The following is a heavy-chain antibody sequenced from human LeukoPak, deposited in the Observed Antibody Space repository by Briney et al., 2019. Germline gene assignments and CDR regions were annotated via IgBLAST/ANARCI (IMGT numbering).Heavy chain of an antibody. CDR2: IYSGGST. D-gene: IGHD3-9*01. J-gene: IGHJ3*02. Sequence: GGSLRLSCAASGFTVSSNYMSWVRQAPGKGLEWVSVIYSGGSTYYADSVKGRFTISRDNSKNTLYLQMNSLRAEDTAVYYCARDRGYYDILTGYRRIDAFDIWGQGTMVTVSS. CDR3: ARDRGYYDILTGYRRIDAFDI. V-gene: IGHV3-53*01. CDR1: GFTVSSNY.